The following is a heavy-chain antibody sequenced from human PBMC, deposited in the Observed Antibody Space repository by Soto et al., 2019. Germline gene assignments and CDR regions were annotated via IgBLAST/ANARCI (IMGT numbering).Heavy chain of an antibody. CDR3: ARDLEYSSSLSFDY. CDR2: ISAYNGNT. V-gene: IGHV1-18*01. Sequence: ASVKVSCKASGYTFTSYGISWVRQAPGQGLEWMGWISAYNGNTNYAQKLQGRVTMTTDTSTSTAYMELSSLRSEDTAVYYCARDLEYSSSLSFDYWGQGTLVTVSS. D-gene: IGHD6-6*01. CDR1: GYTFTSYG. J-gene: IGHJ4*02.